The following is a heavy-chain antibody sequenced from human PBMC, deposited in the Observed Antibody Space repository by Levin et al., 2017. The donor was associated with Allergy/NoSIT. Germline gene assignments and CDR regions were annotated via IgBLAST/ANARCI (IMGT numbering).Heavy chain of an antibody. CDR2: INAGNGNT. J-gene: IGHJ4*02. V-gene: IGHV1-3*01. Sequence: ASVKVSCKASGYTFTSYAMHWVRQAPGQRLEWMGWINAGNGNTKYSQKFQGRVTITRDTSASTAYMELSSLRSEDTAVYYCARGAYSSGWYVPASGPDYWGQGTLVTVSS. CDR3: ARGAYSSGWYVPASGPDY. D-gene: IGHD6-19*01. CDR1: GYTFTSYA.